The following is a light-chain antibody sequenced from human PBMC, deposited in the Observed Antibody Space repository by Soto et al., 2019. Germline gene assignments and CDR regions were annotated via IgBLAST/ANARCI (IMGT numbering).Light chain of an antibody. Sequence: QSALTQPASVSGSPGQSITIFCTGTSSDVGGYNYVSWYQQHPGKAPKLMMYDVSNRPSGVSNRFSASKSGNTASLTISGLQAEDEADYYCSSYTSSGTVVFGGGTKLTVL. CDR2: DVS. V-gene: IGLV2-14*01. J-gene: IGLJ2*01. CDR3: SSYTSSGTVV. CDR1: SSDVGGYNY.